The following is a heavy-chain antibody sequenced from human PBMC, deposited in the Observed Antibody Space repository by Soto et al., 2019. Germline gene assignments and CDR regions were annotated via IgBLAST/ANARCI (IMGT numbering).Heavy chain of an antibody. V-gene: IGHV1-2*02. CDR1: GYTFTGYY. CDR3: ARESVDRGVPDV. D-gene: IGHD5-12*01. Sequence: ASVKVSCKASGYTFTGYYMHWVRQAPGQGLEWMGWINPNSGGTNYAQKFQGRVTMTRDTSISTAYMELSRLRSDDTAVYYCARESVDRGVPDVWGQGTTVTDSS. J-gene: IGHJ6*02. CDR2: INPNSGGT.